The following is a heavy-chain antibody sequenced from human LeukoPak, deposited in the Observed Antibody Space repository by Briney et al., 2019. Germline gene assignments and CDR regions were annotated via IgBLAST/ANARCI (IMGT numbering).Heavy chain of an antibody. J-gene: IGHJ4*02. V-gene: IGHV4-59*01. CDR2: IYYSGSS. D-gene: IGHD2-15*01. CDR1: AGSLGSYH. Sequence: SLSLSVTSPAGSLGSYHWSWIPHPPVMVLESVGYIYYSGSSDYNPFLKSRVAISVDTSKIQFSLKLSSVTAADTAVYYSAQSRKWYAQWGQGTLFTVSS. CDR3: AQSRKWYAQ.